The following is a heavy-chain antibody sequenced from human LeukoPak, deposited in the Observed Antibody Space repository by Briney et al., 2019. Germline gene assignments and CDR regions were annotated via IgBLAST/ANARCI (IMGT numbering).Heavy chain of an antibody. Sequence: ASVKVSCKASGSTFTGYFMHWVRQAPGQGLEWMGWINPNSGDTCYSQKFQGRVTLTRDTSISTAYMELSRLISDDTAVYYCATVRGALQYCTTTRCYAFDYWGQGTLVTVSS. CDR3: ATVRGALQYCTTTRCYAFDY. V-gene: IGHV1-2*02. CDR2: INPNSGDT. J-gene: IGHJ4*02. CDR1: GSTFTGYF. D-gene: IGHD2-2*01.